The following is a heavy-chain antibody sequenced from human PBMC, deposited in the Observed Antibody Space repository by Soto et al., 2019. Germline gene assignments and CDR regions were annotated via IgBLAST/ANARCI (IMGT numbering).Heavy chain of an antibody. V-gene: IGHV4-39*01. D-gene: IGHD2-15*01. Sequence: PSETLSLTCTVSGGSISSSSYYWGWIRQPPGKGLEWIGSIYYSGSTYYNPSLKSRVTISVDTSKNQFSLKLSSVTAADTAVYYCARHRGGSGHRRYYYYYYYMDVWGKGTTVTVSS. J-gene: IGHJ6*03. CDR2: IYYSGST. CDR1: GGSISSSSYY. CDR3: ARHRGGSGHRRYYYYYYYMDV.